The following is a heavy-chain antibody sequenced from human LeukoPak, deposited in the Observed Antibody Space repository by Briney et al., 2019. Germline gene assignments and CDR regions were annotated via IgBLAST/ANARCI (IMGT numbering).Heavy chain of an antibody. J-gene: IGHJ4*02. V-gene: IGHV3-30*04. CDR1: GFTFSSYA. Sequence: GGSLRLSCAASGFTFSSYAMHWVRQAPGKGLEWVAVISYDGSNKYYAVSVKGRFTISRDNSKNTLYLQMNSLRAEDTAVYYCARGYCSSTSCYAGYWGQGTLVTVSS. CDR3: ARGYCSSTSCYAGY. D-gene: IGHD2-2*01. CDR2: ISYDGSNK.